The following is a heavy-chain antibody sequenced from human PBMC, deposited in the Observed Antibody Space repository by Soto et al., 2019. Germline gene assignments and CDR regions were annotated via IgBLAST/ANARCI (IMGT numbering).Heavy chain of an antibody. Sequence: DVQLLESGGGLVQRGGSLRLSCAASGFTFSTYGMTWVHQAPGKGLEWVSYGGSGGSTYYADSVKGRFTISRDNSKNTLYLQMNSLRAEDTAVYYCVKFRGRAYHYYYLDVWGNGTTVTVSS. V-gene: IGHV3-23*01. D-gene: IGHD3-16*01. CDR3: VKFRGRAYHYYYLDV. CDR1: GFTFSTYG. J-gene: IGHJ6*03. CDR2: YGGSGGST.